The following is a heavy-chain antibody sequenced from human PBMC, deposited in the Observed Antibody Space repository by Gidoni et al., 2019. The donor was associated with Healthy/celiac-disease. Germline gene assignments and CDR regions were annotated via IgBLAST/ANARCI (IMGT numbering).Heavy chain of an antibody. Sequence: QVQLVESGGGLVKPGGSLRLSCAASGVTFSDYYMSWTRPAPGTGLEWVSYISSSGSTIYYADSVKGRFTISRDNAKNSLYLQMNSLRAEDTAVYYCATHHPYSSAPTFDYWGQGTLVTVSS. J-gene: IGHJ4*02. CDR3: ATHHPYSSAPTFDY. CDR2: ISSSGSTI. D-gene: IGHD6-25*01. V-gene: IGHV3-11*01. CDR1: GVTFSDYY.